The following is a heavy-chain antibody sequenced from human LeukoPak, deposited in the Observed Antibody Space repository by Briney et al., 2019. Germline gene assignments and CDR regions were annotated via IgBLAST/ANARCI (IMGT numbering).Heavy chain of an antibody. D-gene: IGHD6-19*01. Sequence: KLSETLSLTCTVSGGSIISTNYYWAWIRHPPGKGLEWIASVHYSGTPYYNPPLKSRATMSVDTSKNQFSLKLSFVTAADTAVYYCARLGSQLLFDPWGQGTLVTVSS. V-gene: IGHV4-39*01. J-gene: IGHJ5*02. CDR1: GGSIISTNYY. CDR3: ARLGSQLLFDP. CDR2: VHYSGTP.